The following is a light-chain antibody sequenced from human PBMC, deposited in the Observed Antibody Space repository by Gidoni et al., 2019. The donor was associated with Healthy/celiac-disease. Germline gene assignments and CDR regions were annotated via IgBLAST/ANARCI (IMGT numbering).Light chain of an antibody. J-gene: IGKJ5*01. CDR3: QQSYSTLSIT. CDR1: QSISSY. CDR2: AAS. Sequence: DIQLTQSLSSLSASVGDSVTITCRASQSISSYLNWYQQKPGKAPKLLIYAASSLQSGVPSRFSGSGSGTDFTLTISSLQPEDFATYYCQQSYSTLSITFGQGTRLEIK. V-gene: IGKV1-39*01.